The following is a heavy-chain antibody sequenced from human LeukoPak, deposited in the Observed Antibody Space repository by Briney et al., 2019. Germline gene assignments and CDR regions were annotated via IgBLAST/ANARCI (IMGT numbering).Heavy chain of an antibody. CDR1: GFTFSSYA. D-gene: IGHD3-10*01. V-gene: IGHV3-23*01. CDR2: ISGSDGDT. CDR3: ARGGVDHYGSGTYYLMYYFDH. Sequence: GGSLRLSCAASGFTFSSYAMHWVRQAPGKGLEWVSTISGSDGDTYYADSVKGRFTISRDNSKNTLYLQMNSLRAEDTAVYFCARGGVDHYGSGTYYLMYYFDHWGQGALVTVSS. J-gene: IGHJ4*02.